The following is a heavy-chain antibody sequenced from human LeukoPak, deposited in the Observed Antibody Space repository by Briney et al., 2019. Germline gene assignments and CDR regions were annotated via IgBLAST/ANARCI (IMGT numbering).Heavy chain of an antibody. D-gene: IGHD5-24*01. J-gene: IGHJ4*02. V-gene: IGHV3-30*04. CDR2: ISYDGSNT. CDR3: ARDRDGGIFDY. Sequence: GRSLRLSCACAASVFTFSNSAMHWVRQAPGKGLEWVALISYDGSNTYYADSVKGRFTISRDNAKNSLYLQMNSLRAEDTAVYYCARDRDGGIFDYWGQGSLVTVSS. CDR1: VFTFSNSA.